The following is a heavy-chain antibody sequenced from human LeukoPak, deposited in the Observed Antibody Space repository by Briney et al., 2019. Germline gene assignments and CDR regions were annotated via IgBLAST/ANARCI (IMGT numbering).Heavy chain of an antibody. CDR3: ARNMTAITRLDVFDL. V-gene: IGHV4-39*02. CDR2: IYYSGST. D-gene: IGHD2-21*02. J-gene: IGHJ3*01. CDR1: GTSMINSHY. Sequence: SETLSLTCTVSGTSMINSHYGGWIRQAPGKGLEWIGRIYYSGSTFYNPSLKSRITISVDTSKNHFSLELRSVTAADTAIYYCARNMTAITRLDVFDLWGPGTMVTVSS.